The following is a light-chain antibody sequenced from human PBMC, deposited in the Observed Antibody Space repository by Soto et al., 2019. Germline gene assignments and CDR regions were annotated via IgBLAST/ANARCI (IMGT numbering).Light chain of an antibody. CDR3: HQYGDSPSS. J-gene: IGKJ2*01. CDR2: GSV. Sequence: VVLTQSPATLSLSRGERANLSCRATQRISANYIAWDQVKTGQAPRLLVHGSVTRAAGIPDRFSGTGSGADFTLTIARVEPEDFAVYFCHQYGDSPSSFGQGPKVDIK. V-gene: IGKV3-20*01. CDR1: QRISANY.